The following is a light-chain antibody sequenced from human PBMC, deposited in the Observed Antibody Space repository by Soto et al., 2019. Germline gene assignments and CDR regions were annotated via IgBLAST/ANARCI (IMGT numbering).Light chain of an antibody. CDR2: DAS. Sequence: EVVMTQSPATLSVSPGERATLPCRASESVSRNLAWYQQKPGQAPRLLIYDASTRATGIPDRFSGGGSGTEFTLTIGSLQSEDFVVYYCQQYNSWPPITFGQGTRLEIK. CDR3: QQYNSWPPIT. CDR1: ESVSRN. V-gene: IGKV3-15*01. J-gene: IGKJ5*01.